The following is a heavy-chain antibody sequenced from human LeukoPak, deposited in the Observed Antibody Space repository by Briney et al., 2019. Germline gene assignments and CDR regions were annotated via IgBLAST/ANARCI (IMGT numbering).Heavy chain of an antibody. D-gene: IGHD4-17*01. Sequence: LSLTCTVSGGSISSSTDYWGWVRQAPGKGLEWVSSITSTSSYINYVDSVKGRFTISRDNAKNSVFLQMNSLRAEDTAVYYCARAVGGDNDLWGQGTLVTVSS. V-gene: IGHV3-21*01. CDR2: ITSTSSYI. CDR1: GGSISSSTDY. J-gene: IGHJ4*02. CDR3: ARAVGGDNDL.